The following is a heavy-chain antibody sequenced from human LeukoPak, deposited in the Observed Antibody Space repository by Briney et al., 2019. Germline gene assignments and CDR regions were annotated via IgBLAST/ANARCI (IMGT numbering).Heavy chain of an antibody. CDR2: ISSSGNTK. Sequence: PGGSLRLFCAASGFSFSSYEMIWVRQAPGKGLEWISYISSSGNTKYYTDSVKGRFTISRDNAKNSLYLQMNSLRAEDAAVYYCAREGSYYFDYWGEGTVVTVSS. V-gene: IGHV3-48*03. CDR1: GFSFSSYE. J-gene: IGHJ4*02. D-gene: IGHD1-26*01. CDR3: AREGSYYFDY.